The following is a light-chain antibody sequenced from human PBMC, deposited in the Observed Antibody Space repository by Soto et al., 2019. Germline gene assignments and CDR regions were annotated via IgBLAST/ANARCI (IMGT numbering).Light chain of an antibody. CDR2: VAS. Sequence: EIVLTQSPATLSFSPGQRATLSCSASQSVSSYLACYQQKPGQAPRLLIYVASNRATAVPPRFSGTGSGTDFTLTISSLEPEDFAFDYCQQRGNWPLTFGGGTKVEIK. CDR3: QQRGNWPLT. J-gene: IGKJ4*01. CDR1: QSVSSY. V-gene: IGKV3-11*01.